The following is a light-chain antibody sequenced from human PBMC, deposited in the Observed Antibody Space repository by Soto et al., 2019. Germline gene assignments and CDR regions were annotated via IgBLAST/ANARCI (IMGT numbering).Light chain of an antibody. J-gene: IGLJ1*01. CDR1: TSNIGSNY. CDR3: ATWDDSLNGFYV. V-gene: IGLV1-47*01. Sequence: QSVLTQPPSAPGTPGQGVTISCSGSTSNIGSNYVYWYQQLPGTAPKLLIYRNNQRPSGVPDRFSGSKSGTSASLATSGLRSDDEADYFCATWDDSLNGFYVFGTGTKVTVL. CDR2: RNN.